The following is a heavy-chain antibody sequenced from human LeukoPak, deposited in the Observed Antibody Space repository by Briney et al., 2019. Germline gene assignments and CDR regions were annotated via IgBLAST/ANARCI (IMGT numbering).Heavy chain of an antibody. Sequence: GGSLRLSCAASRFSISSYAMSWVRQAPGRGLEWVSAISSGGVDTFYADSVQGRFIVSRDISKNTLYLQMDSLRADDTAVYYCAKPSKYGNFFDYWGQGTLVTVSS. CDR3: AKPSKYGNFFDY. J-gene: IGHJ4*02. CDR2: ISSGGVDT. D-gene: IGHD2-2*01. V-gene: IGHV3-23*01. CDR1: RFSISSYA.